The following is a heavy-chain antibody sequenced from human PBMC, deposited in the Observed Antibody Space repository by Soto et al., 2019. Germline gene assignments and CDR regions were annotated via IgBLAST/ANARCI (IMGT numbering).Heavy chain of an antibody. D-gene: IGHD6-19*01. CDR1: GFSLSSTSMA. J-gene: IGHJ4*02. CDR2: IYWDDDK. Sequence: QITLKESGPTLVKPTQTLTLTCTFSGFSLSSTSMAVGWIRQPPGKALEWLALIYWDDDKRYSTFLKSSLTITKDPSKNPVVLTMSNMDPVDTARYYCAHIVVAGLGYYFDYWGQGTLVTVSS. V-gene: IGHV2-5*02. CDR3: AHIVVAGLGYYFDY.